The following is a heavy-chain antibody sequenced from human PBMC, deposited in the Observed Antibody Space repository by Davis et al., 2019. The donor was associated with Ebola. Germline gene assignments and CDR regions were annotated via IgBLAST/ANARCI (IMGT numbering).Heavy chain of an antibody. V-gene: IGHV3-30*14. CDR1: GFTFSSDA. CDR2: ISFNGNNL. Sequence: GESLKISCVASGFTFSSDARHWVRHAPGKGLQWVGFISFNGNNLYYSDSVKGRFTISRENGKNSLYLQMNSRTVGDTAVYYCTRVRWTVTNSKYCWYGMDVWGQGTTVTVSS. J-gene: IGHJ6*02. D-gene: IGHD2-8*02. CDR3: TRVRWTVTNSKYCWYGMDV.